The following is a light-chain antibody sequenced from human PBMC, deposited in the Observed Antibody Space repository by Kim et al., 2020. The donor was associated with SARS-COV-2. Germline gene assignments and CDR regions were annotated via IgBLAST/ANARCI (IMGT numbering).Light chain of an antibody. CDR1: KLGDKY. J-gene: IGLJ2*01. CDR3: QAWDSSTVV. V-gene: IGLV3-1*01. CDR2: QDS. Sequence: VSPEQKASTTCSGDKLGDKYAGWYQKKPGQSPVLGIYQDSKRPSGIPERFSGSNSGNTATLTISGTQAMDEADYYCQAWDSSTVVFGGGTQLTVL.